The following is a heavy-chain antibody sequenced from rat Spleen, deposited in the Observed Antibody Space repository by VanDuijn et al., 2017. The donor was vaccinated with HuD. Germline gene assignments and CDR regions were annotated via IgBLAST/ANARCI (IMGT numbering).Heavy chain of an antibody. CDR2: ISPSGGST. V-gene: IGHV5S23*01. CDR1: GFTFSSYD. D-gene: IGHD1-11*01. Sequence: EVQLVESGGGLVQPGRSLKLSCAASGFTFSSYDMAWVRQAPTKGLEWVASISPSGGSTYYRDSMKGRFTISRDNAKSTLYLQTDSLRSEDTATYYCSTRDGGYPHWGQGVMVTVSS. CDR3: STRDGGYPH. J-gene: IGHJ2*01.